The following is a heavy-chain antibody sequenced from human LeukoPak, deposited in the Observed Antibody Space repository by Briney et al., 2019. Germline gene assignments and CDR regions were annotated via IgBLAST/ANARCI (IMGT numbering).Heavy chain of an antibody. V-gene: IGHV4-59*08. J-gene: IGHJ3*02. D-gene: IGHD6-19*01. Sequence: SETLSLTCTVSGGSISSYYWSWIRQPPGKRLEWIGYIYYSGSTNHNPSLKSRVTISVDTSKNQFSLKLSSVTASDTAVYYCARRAPMYSSGWYGDAFDIWGQGTMVTVSS. CDR3: ARRAPMYSSGWYGDAFDI. CDR1: GGSISSYY. CDR2: IYYSGST.